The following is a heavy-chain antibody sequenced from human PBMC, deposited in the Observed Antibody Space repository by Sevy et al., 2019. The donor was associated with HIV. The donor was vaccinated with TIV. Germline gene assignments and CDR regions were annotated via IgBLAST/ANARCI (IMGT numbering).Heavy chain of an antibody. D-gene: IGHD3-10*01. J-gene: IGHJ6*02. CDR1: GYSFTSYW. Sequence: GESLKISCKGSGYSFTSYWIGWVRQMPGKGLEWMGIIHPGDSETRYSPSFQGQVTISADKSITTAYLQWSSLKASDTAVYYCARRSPLSNLYALDVWGQGTTVTVSS. V-gene: IGHV5-51*01. CDR3: ARRSPLSNLYALDV. CDR2: IHPGDSET.